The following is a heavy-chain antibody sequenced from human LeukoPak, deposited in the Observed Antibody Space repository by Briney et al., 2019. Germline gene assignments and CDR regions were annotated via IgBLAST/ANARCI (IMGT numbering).Heavy chain of an antibody. J-gene: IGHJ4*02. CDR1: GFTFSNYA. D-gene: IGHD2-15*01. CDR2: ISGSGGST. Sequence: GGSLRLSCAASGFTFSNYAMSWVRQAPGKGLEWVSGISGSGGSTYYTDSVKGRFTISRDNSKNTVYLQMNGLRVEDTAVYYCAKCNGGTCYSAGDYWGQGTLVTVSS. V-gene: IGHV3-23*01. CDR3: AKCNGGTCYSAGDY.